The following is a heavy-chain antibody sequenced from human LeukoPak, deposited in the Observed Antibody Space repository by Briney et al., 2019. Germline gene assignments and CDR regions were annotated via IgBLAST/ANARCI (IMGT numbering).Heavy chain of an antibody. V-gene: IGHV3-23*01. CDR2: ISGSGDDT. CDR3: ARGRSRRLGFDY. Sequence: GGSLRLSCAASGFTFRSHAMNWVRQAPGKGLEWVSVISGSGDDTYYADSVKGRFTISRDNSKNTLYLQMNSLRAEDTAVYYCARGRSRRLGFDYWGQGTLVTVSS. J-gene: IGHJ4*02. CDR1: GFTFRSHA. D-gene: IGHD2-15*01.